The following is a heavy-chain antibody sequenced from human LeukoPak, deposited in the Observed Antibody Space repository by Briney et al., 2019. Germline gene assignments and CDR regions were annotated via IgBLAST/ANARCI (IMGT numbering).Heavy chain of an antibody. Sequence: ASVKVSCKASGYTFTSYDISWVRQAAGQGLEWMGWMNPNSGNTGYAQKFKGRVTMTGSTSISTSYMELYSLRSEDTAVYYCARGLRDSSGREYFQHWGQGTLVTVSS. CDR1: GYTFTSYD. V-gene: IGHV1-8*01. J-gene: IGHJ1*01. CDR2: MNPNSGNT. CDR3: ARGLRDSSGREYFQH. D-gene: IGHD3-22*01.